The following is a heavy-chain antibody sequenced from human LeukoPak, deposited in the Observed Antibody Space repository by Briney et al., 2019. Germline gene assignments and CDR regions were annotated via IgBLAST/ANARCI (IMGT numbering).Heavy chain of an antibody. D-gene: IGHD5-12*01. CDR2: ISFDGDNT. Sequence: GRSLRLSCTASGFTFSTYAIHWVRQAPGKGLEWVAIISFDGDNTHYADSVKGRFTISRDNSKNTLYLQMNSLRAEDTAVYYCASSDSRSGYSATPGDYWGQGTLVTVSS. CDR3: ASSDSRSGYSATPGDY. V-gene: IGHV3-30*04. J-gene: IGHJ4*02. CDR1: GFTFSTYA.